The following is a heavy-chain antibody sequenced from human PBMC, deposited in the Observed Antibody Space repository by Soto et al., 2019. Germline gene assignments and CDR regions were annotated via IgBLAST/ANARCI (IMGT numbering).Heavy chain of an antibody. D-gene: IGHD3-3*01. CDR3: ARYYGADVYFDY. J-gene: IGHJ4*02. Sequence: QVQLQESGPGLVEPSQTLSLTCTVSGGSVSSGGYYWSWIRQHPGKGLEWIGYIYYSGSAYYNPSLKSRLTISVDTSRNQSSLKLSSVTAADTAVYYCARYYGADVYFDYWGQGTLVTVSS. CDR2: IYYSGSA. CDR1: GGSVSSGGYY. V-gene: IGHV4-31*03.